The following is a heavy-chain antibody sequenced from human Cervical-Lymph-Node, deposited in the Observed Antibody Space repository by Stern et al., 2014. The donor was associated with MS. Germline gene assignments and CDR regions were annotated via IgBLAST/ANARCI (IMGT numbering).Heavy chain of an antibody. D-gene: IGHD3-22*01. CDR1: GFTFSLYD. CDR2: ISYDGDNK. CDR3: AKDPGIYDSSGYLDA. V-gene: IGHV3-30*18. Sequence: VQLVESGGGVVQPGRSLRLSCAASGFTFSLYDMHWVRQAPGKGLEWVAAISYDGDNKFYTDSVKGRFTISRDNSKSTLYHQLNSLRPEDTAIYYCAKDPGIYDSSGYLDAWGQGTLVTVSS. J-gene: IGHJ5*02.